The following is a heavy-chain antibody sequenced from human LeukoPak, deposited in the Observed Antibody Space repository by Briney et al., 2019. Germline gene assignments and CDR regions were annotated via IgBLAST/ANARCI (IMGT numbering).Heavy chain of an antibody. Sequence: ASVKVSCKASGYTFTSYYMHWVRQAPGQGLEWMGVINPSGGSTSYAQKFQGRVTMTRDTSTSTVYMELSSLRSEDTAVYYCARELPDTLLDPWGQGTLVTVSS. CDR2: INPSGGST. CDR3: ARELPDTLLDP. D-gene: IGHD3-9*01. CDR1: GYTFTSYY. V-gene: IGHV1-46*01. J-gene: IGHJ5*02.